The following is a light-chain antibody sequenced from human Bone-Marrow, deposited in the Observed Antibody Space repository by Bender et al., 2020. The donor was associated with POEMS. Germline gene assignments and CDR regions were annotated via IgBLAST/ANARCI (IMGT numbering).Light chain of an antibody. J-gene: IGLJ2*01. V-gene: IGLV2-14*03. Sequence: QSALTQPASMSGSPGQSITISCTGTSSDVGAYDYVSWYQQHPGKAPKLIIYDATHRPLGISGRFSASKSGNTASLTISGLQPEDEADYYCSSYTTSSTRLFGGGTKLTVL. CDR1: SSDVGAYDY. CDR2: DAT. CDR3: SSYTTSSTRL.